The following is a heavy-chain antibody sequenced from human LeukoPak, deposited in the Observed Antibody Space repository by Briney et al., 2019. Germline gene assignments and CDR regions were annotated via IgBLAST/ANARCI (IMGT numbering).Heavy chain of an antibody. D-gene: IGHD1-26*01. V-gene: IGHV3-7*01. CDR1: GFTFSSYW. CDR2: IKQDGSEK. CDR3: VRGGLYHYSGTSGDY. Sequence: PGGSLRLPCAASGFTFSSYWMSWVRQAPGKGLEWVANIKQDGSEKYYVDSVKGRFTISRDNAESSLYLQLSSLGAEDTAVYYCVRGGLYHYSGTSGDYWGQGTLVTVSS. J-gene: IGHJ4*02.